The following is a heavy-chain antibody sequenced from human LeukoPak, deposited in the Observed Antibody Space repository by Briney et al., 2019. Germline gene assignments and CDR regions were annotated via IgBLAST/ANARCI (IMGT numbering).Heavy chain of an antibody. D-gene: IGHD4-17*01. Sequence: ASVKVSCKASGYTFTGYYMHWVRQAPGQGLEWMGWISAYNGNTNYAQNLQGRVTMTTDTSTSTAYMELRSLRSDDTAVYYCARVPRTTGFDYWGQGTLVSVP. CDR1: GYTFTGYY. J-gene: IGHJ4*02. CDR3: ARVPRTTGFDY. V-gene: IGHV1-18*04. CDR2: ISAYNGNT.